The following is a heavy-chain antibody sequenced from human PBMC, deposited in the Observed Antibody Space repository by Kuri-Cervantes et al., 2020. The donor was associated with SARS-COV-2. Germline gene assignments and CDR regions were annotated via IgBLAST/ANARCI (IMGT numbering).Heavy chain of an antibody. CDR2: INPNSGGT. J-gene: IGHJ6*03. V-gene: IGHV1-2*02. CDR1: GYTFTGYY. D-gene: IGHD1-26*01. Sequence: ASVKVSCKASGYTFTGYYMHWVRQAPGQGLEWMGWINPNSGGTNYAQKLQGRVTMTTDTSTSTAYTELRSLRSDDTAVYYCAREAWEDYYYYYYMDVWGKGTTVTVSS. CDR3: AREAWEDYYYYYYMDV.